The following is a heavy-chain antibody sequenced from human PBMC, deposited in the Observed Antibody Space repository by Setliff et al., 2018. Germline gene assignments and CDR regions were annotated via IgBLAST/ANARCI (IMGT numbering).Heavy chain of an antibody. J-gene: IGHJ4*02. CDR2: INHSGTT. CDR3: RFWSGYYKNDY. Sequence: SETLSLTCTVYGVSFSDYHWGWVRQSPGKGLDWIGEINHSGTTNCDPSLEGRISISVDTSKRQFSLKLSSVTAADMAVYYCRFWSGYYKNDYWAQGTLVTSPQ. CDR1: GVSFSDYH. D-gene: IGHD3-3*01. V-gene: IGHV4-34*01.